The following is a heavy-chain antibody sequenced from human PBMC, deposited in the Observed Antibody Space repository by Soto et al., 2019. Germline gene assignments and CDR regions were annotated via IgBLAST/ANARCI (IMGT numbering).Heavy chain of an antibody. Sequence: GGSLRLSCAASGFTFSSYAMSWVRQAPGKGLEWVSAISGSGGSTYYADSVKGRFTISRDNSKNTLYLQMNSLRAEDTAVYYCAKTYCSGGSCYSGMDVWGQGTTVTVSS. J-gene: IGHJ6*02. CDR3: AKTYCSGGSCYSGMDV. D-gene: IGHD2-15*01. V-gene: IGHV3-23*01. CDR2: ISGSGGST. CDR1: GFTFSSYA.